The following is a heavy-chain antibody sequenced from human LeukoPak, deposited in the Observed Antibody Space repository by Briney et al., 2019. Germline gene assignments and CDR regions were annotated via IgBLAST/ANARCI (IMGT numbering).Heavy chain of an antibody. CDR3: ARVGQWLVPHSGYFDL. CDR2: INPNSGGT. J-gene: IGHJ2*01. D-gene: IGHD6-19*01. Sequence: ASVKVSCKASGYTFTGYYMHWVRQAPGQGLEWMGWINPNSGGTNYAQKFQGRVTMTRDTSISTAYMELSRLRSDDTAVYYCARVGQWLVPHSGYFDLWGRGTLVTVSS. CDR1: GYTFTGYY. V-gene: IGHV1-2*02.